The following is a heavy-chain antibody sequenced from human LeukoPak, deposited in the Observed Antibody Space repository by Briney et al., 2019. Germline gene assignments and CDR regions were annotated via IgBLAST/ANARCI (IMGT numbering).Heavy chain of an antibody. CDR2: IDTSGST. CDR1: GGSINSGSYF. D-gene: IGHD6-13*01. Sequence: KTSETLSLTCTVSGGSINSGSYFWTWIRQPAGEGLEWIGRIDTSGSTNYNPPLKSRVTISVDPSKNQFSLKLSSVTAADTAVFYCAREVCTSIWYSGYYYFDYWGQGTLVTVSS. V-gene: IGHV4-61*02. CDR3: AREVCTSIWYSGYYYFDY. J-gene: IGHJ4*02.